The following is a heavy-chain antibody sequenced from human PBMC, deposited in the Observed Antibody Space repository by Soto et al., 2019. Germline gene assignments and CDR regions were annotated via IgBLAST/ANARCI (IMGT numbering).Heavy chain of an antibody. Sequence: SLRLSCAASGFTFSSYEMNRVRQAPGKGLEWVSYISSSGSTIYYADSVKGRFTISRDNAKNSLYLQMNSLRAEDTAVYYCAVLNTDFDYWGQGTLVTVSS. D-gene: IGHD4-17*01. CDR2: ISSSGSTI. CDR3: AVLNTDFDY. CDR1: GFTFSSYE. V-gene: IGHV3-48*03. J-gene: IGHJ4*02.